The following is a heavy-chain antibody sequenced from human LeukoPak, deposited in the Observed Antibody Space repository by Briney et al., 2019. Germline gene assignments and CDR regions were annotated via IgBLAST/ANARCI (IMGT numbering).Heavy chain of an antibody. CDR3: GRDYDSSGYYYGWDAFDI. CDR1: GGSISSYY. D-gene: IGHD3-22*01. CDR2: IYTSGST. Sequence: PSETLSLTCTVSGGSISSYYWSWIRQPAGKGLEWIGRIYTSGSTNYNLSLKSRVTMSVDTSKNQFSLKLSSVTAADTAVYYCGRDYDSSGYYYGWDAFDIWGQGTMVTVSS. V-gene: IGHV4-4*07. J-gene: IGHJ3*02.